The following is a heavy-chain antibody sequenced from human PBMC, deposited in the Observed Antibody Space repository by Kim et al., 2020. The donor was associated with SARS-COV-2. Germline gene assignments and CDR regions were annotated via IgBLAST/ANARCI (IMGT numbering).Heavy chain of an antibody. CDR2: IYDSGGT. D-gene: IGHD3-22*01. CDR1: GGSISSGGYY. J-gene: IGHJ4*02. CDR3: ARVRTTMIVVVMYFDY. V-gene: IGHV4-31*03. Sequence: SETLSLTCTVSGGSISSGGYYWSWIRQHPGKGLEWIGYIYDSGGTYYNPSLKSRVTISVDTSKNQFSLKLSSVTAADTAVYYCARVRTTMIVVVMYFDYWGQGTLVTVSS.